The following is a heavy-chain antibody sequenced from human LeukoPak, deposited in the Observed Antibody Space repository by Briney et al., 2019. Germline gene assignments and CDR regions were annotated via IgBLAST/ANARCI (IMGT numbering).Heavy chain of an antibody. CDR2: ISSSGSTI. D-gene: IGHD3-3*01. V-gene: IGHV3-48*03. CDR3: ARSIGGAFDI. CDR1: EFTFSSYE. Sequence: GGSLRLSCAASEFTFSSYEMNWVRQAPGKGLEWVSYISSSGSTIYYADSVKGRFTISRDNAKNSLYLQMNSLRAEDTAVYYCARSIGGAFDIWGQGTMVTVSS. J-gene: IGHJ3*02.